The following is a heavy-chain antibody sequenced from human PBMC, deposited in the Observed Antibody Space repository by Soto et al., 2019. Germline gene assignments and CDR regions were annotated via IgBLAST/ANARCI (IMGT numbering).Heavy chain of an antibody. CDR1: GYSFTTYW. D-gene: IGHD3-10*01. CDR2: THPGDSDT. V-gene: IGHV5-51*03. CDR3: VRRYYGSESRGHLDY. J-gene: IGHJ4*02. Sequence: EVQLVQSGAEVKKPGESLKISCKASGYSFTTYWIGWVRQKPGEGLEWVGITHPGDSDTRYSPSFQGQVTISADESISTAYRQWSSLKASDTAMYSCVRRYYGSESRGHLDYWGQGTLVTVSS.